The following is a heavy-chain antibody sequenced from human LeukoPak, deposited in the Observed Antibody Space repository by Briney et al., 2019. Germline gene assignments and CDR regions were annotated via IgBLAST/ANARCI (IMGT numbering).Heavy chain of an antibody. V-gene: IGHV1-8*01. CDR2: MNPNSGNT. J-gene: IGHJ4*02. D-gene: IGHD5-18*01. Sequence: ASVKVSCKVSGYTLTELSMHWVRQAPGKGLEWMGWMNPNSGNTGYAQKFQGRVTMTRNTSISTAYVELSSLRSEDTAVYYCARGAVMVTLATHFDYWGQGTLVTVSS. CDR3: ARGAVMVTLATHFDY. CDR1: GYTLTELS.